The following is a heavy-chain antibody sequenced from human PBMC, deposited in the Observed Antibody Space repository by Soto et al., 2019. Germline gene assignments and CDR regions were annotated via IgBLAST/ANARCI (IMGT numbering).Heavy chain of an antibody. CDR3: AKENKYGDFHRGDSFDM. Sequence: QVQLVQSGAEVKKHGASVKVSCKASGYTFRSSAIHWVRQAPGERLEWMGWINVGNGNTKYSQKFQGRVTITRNTSASTAYNEVSSMRCEDTAVYFCAKENKYGDFHRGDSFDMRGQGKMVTVSS. V-gene: IGHV1-3*01. CDR2: INVGNGNT. D-gene: IGHD4-17*01. CDR1: GYTFRSSA. J-gene: IGHJ3*02.